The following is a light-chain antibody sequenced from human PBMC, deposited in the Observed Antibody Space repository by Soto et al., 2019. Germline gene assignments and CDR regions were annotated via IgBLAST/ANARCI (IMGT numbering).Light chain of an antibody. V-gene: IGKV1-39*01. CDR2: AAS. Sequence: DIQMTQSPSSLSASLGDRVTITCRASQSISTFFNWVQHKPGNAPKVLISAASTLQSGVPPRFSGSESGTDFTLTISSLQPEDSASYYCQQYYNSVLTFGGGTKVEIK. CDR1: QSISTF. J-gene: IGKJ4*01. CDR3: QQYYNSVLT.